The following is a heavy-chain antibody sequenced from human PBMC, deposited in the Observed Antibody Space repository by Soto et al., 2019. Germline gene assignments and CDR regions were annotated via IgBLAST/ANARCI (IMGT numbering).Heavy chain of an antibody. CDR2: ISYDGSNK. D-gene: IGHD6-19*01. CDR1: GFTFSSFG. Sequence: QVQLVESGGGVVQPGRSLRLSCAASGFTFSSFGIHWVRQAPGKGLEWVAVISYDGSNKYYADSVKGRFTISRDKSKKSLYLKMNSLGGEDSAVYYGAKTTVAFGRTAVAGPFDYWGQGTLVTVSS. J-gene: IGHJ4*02. V-gene: IGHV3-30*18. CDR3: AKTTVAFGRTAVAGPFDY.